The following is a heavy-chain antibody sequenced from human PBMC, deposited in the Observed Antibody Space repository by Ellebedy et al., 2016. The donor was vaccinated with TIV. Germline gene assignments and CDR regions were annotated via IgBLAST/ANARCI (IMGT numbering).Heavy chain of an antibody. J-gene: IGHJ5*02. CDR2: IYYSGST. D-gene: IGHD3-3*01. Sequence: SETLSLTCTVSGGSISSYYWSWIRQPPGKGLEWIGYIYYSGSTKYNPSLKSRVTISVDSFKNQFSLKLSSVTAADTAVYYCARSGGNYDFWSGSRSRNNWFDPWGQGTLVTVSS. V-gene: IGHV4-59*01. CDR1: GGSISSYY. CDR3: ARSGGNYDFWSGSRSRNNWFDP.